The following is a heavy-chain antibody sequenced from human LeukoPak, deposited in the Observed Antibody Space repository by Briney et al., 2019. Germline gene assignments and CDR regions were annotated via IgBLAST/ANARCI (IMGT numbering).Heavy chain of an antibody. D-gene: IGHD3-16*01. CDR1: GNSISNYA. J-gene: IGHJ6*02. CDR2: IIPIFGTA. V-gene: IGHV1-69*13. CDR3: TTRACHAGGCSSSFYYYYGLHF. Sequence: GASVKVSCKASGNSISNYAVSWVRQAPGQGFEWMGGIIPIFGTADYAQKFQGRVTITADQSTSTTYMALSSLKSKDTATYYCTTRACHAGGCSSSFYYYYGLHFWGQGTTVSVSS.